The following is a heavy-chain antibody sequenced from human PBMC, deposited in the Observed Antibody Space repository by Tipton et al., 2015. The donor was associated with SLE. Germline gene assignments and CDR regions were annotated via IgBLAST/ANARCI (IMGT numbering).Heavy chain of an antibody. J-gene: IGHJ6*02. CDR3: ARDSKMYVWYYGMDV. D-gene: IGHD3-16*01. Sequence: TLSLTCTVSGGSISSYYWSWIRQPPGKGLEWIGIIYYSGSTNHNPSLKSGVPISLATSKNQFPLKLSSVTAADTAVYYCARDSKMYVWYYGMDVWGQGTTVTVSS. CDR2: IYYSGST. V-gene: IGHV4-59*01. CDR1: GGSISSYY.